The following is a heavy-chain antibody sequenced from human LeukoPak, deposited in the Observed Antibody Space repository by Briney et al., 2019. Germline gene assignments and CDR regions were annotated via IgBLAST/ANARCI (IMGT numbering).Heavy chain of an antibody. Sequence: PGGSLRLSCAASGFTFSDYYMSWIRQPPGKGLEWIGEINHSGSTNYNPSLKSRVTISVDTSKNQFSLKLSSVTAADTAVYYCARGKRWLQGFDPWGQGTLVTVSS. CDR3: ARGKRWLQGFDP. CDR2: INHSGST. D-gene: IGHD5-24*01. J-gene: IGHJ5*02. V-gene: IGHV4-34*01. CDR1: GFTFSDYY.